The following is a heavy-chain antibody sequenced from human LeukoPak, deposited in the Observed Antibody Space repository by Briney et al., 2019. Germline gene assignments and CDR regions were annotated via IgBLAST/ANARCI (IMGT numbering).Heavy chain of an antibody. CDR3: ARHYGP. Sequence: KTSETLSLTCTVSGGSISNYYWNWIRQPPGKGLEWIGYVSYSGSTNYNPSLKSRVTISLYTSKNQFSLKLNSVTAADTAVYYCARHYGPWGQGTLVTVSS. J-gene: IGHJ5*02. V-gene: IGHV4-59*08. CDR1: GGSISNYY. D-gene: IGHD3-10*01. CDR2: VSYSGST.